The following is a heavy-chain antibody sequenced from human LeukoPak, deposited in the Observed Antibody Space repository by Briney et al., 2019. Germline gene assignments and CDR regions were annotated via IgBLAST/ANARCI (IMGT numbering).Heavy chain of an antibody. CDR3: ARLAFYDFWSGYLDS. CDR1: GYIFTGYY. D-gene: IGHD3-3*01. CDR2: TNPNGGAT. Sequence: ASVKVSCTASGYIFTGYYIHWLRQAPGQGLEYLGWTNPNGGATKYTQKFQGRVTMTRDTSINTAYMELSSLRSDDTAVYYCARLAFYDFWSGYLDSWGQGTPVTVSS. J-gene: IGHJ4*02. V-gene: IGHV1-2*02.